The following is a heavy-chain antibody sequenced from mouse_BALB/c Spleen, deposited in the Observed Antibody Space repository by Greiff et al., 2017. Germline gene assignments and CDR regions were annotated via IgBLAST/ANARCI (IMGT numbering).Heavy chain of an antibody. CDR1: GFNIKDTY. CDR3: ARGQLGLRSMDY. J-gene: IGHJ4*01. D-gene: IGHD3-1*01. V-gene: IGHV14-3*02. Sequence: EVKLMESGAELVKPGASVKLSCTASGFNIKDTYMHWVKQRPEQGLEWIGRIDPANGNTKYDPKFQGKVTITADTSSNTAYLQLSSLTSEDTAVYYCARGQLGLRSMDYWGQGTSVTVSS. CDR2: IDPANGNT.